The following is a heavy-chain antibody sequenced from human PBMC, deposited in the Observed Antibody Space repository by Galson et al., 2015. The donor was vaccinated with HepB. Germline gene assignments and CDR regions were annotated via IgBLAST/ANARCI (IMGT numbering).Heavy chain of an antibody. CDR1: GFTFSSYS. CDR3: ARDGEDTYYDILTGYKYYYYMDV. V-gene: IGHV3-21*01. D-gene: IGHD3-9*01. Sequence: SLRLSCAASGFTFSSYSMNWVRQAPGKGLEWVSSISSSSSYIYYADSVKGRFTISRDNAKNSLYLQMNSLRAEDTAVYYCARDGEDTYYDILTGYKYYYYMDVWGKGTTVTVSS. J-gene: IGHJ6*03. CDR2: ISSSSSYI.